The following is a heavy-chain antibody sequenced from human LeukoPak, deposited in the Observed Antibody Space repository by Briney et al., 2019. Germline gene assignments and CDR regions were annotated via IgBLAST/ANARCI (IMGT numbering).Heavy chain of an antibody. J-gene: IGHJ4*02. Sequence: GGSLRLSCAASGFTFSSYEMNWVRQAPGKGLEWVSYISSSGGTIYYADSVKGRFTISRDNSKNTLYLQMNSLRAEDTAVYYCAKGLWFGAEEVGWGQGTLVTVSS. V-gene: IGHV3-48*03. D-gene: IGHD3-10*01. CDR2: ISSSGGTI. CDR1: GFTFSSYE. CDR3: AKGLWFGAEEVG.